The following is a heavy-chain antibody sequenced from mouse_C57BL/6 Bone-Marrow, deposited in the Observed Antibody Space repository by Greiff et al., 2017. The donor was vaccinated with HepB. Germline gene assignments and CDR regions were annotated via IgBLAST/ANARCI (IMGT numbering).Heavy chain of an antibody. CDR3: ARRLSIFYWYFDV. V-gene: IGHV1-69*01. CDR2: IDPSDSYT. J-gene: IGHJ1*03. D-gene: IGHD3-2*02. CDR1: GYTFTSYW. Sequence: QVQLKQPGAELVMPGASVKLSCKASGYTFTSYWMHWVKQRPGQGLEWIGEIDPSDSYTNYNQKFKGKSTLTVDKSSSTAYMQLSSLTSEDSAVYDCARRLSIFYWYFDVWGTGTTVTVSS.